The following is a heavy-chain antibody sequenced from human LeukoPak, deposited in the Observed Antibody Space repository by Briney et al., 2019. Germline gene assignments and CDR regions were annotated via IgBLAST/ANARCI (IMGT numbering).Heavy chain of an antibody. CDR3: AKGAASRGYTYVAN. CDR1: AFTFRPYA. Sequence: PGGSLRLSCAASAFTFRPYAMIWVRQAPGKGLEWVSTVSGSGGSTYYADSVKGRFTISRDNSNNTLYLEMNSLRAEDTVVYYCAKGAASRGYTYVANWGQGTLVTVSS. V-gene: IGHV3-23*01. CDR2: VSGSGGST. D-gene: IGHD5-18*01. J-gene: IGHJ4*02.